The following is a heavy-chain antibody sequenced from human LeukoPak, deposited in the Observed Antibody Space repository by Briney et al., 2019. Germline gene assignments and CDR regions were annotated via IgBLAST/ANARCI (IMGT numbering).Heavy chain of an antibody. J-gene: IGHJ4*02. D-gene: IGHD2-15*01. CDR1: GFTFSSYG. CDR3: AKSGLNRFDY. V-gene: IGHV3-30*18. Sequence: GGSLRLSCAASGFTFSSYGMHWVRQAPGKGLEWVAVISYDGSNKYYADSVKGRFTISRDNSKNKLYLQMNSLRLEDTAVYYCAKSGLNRFDYWGQGTLVTVSS. CDR2: ISYDGSNK.